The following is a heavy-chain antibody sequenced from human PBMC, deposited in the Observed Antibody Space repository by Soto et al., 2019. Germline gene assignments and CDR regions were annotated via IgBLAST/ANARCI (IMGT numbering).Heavy chain of an antibody. CDR1: GGSVSSGGYY. Sequence: QVQLQESGPGLVKPSQTLSLTCTVSGGSVSSGGYYWSWIRQHPGTGLEWIGYIYYSGTTYFNPSLKGPASLSPDTFKNEFSLKLTSVTAADTAVYYCARRALPQCINGVCYKDGFWDYWGQGALVTVSS. CDR3: ARRALPQCINGVCYKDGFWDY. V-gene: IGHV4-31*01. CDR2: IYYSGTT. D-gene: IGHD2-8*01. J-gene: IGHJ4*02.